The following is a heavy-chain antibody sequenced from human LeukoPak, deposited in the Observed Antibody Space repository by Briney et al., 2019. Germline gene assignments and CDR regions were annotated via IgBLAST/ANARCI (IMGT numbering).Heavy chain of an antibody. CDR1: GFTFSSYW. J-gene: IGHJ4*02. Sequence: GGSLRLSCAASGFTFSSYWMSWVRQAPGKGLEWVANIKQDGSEKYYVDSVKGRFTISRDNAKNSLYLQMNSLRAEDTAVYYCARVDVLRFLEWLNFDYWGQGTLVTVSS. CDR3: ARVDVLRFLEWLNFDY. D-gene: IGHD3-3*01. V-gene: IGHV3-7*01. CDR2: IKQDGSEK.